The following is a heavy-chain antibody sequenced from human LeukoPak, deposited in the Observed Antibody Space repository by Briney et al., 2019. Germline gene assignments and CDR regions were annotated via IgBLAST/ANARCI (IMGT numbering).Heavy chain of an antibody. CDR1: EFVFSDYY. J-gene: IGHJ4*02. Sequence: GGSLRLSCAASEFVFSDYYMSWVRQAPGKGLEWVSYISSGDDTKYYADSVKGRFTISRDNAKNSLYLQMNNLRAEGTAVYYCAREMGGDYGSGTFFDLWGQGNMVTVSS. CDR3: AREMGGDYGSGTFFDL. CDR2: ISSGDDTK. V-gene: IGHV3-11*01. D-gene: IGHD3-10*01.